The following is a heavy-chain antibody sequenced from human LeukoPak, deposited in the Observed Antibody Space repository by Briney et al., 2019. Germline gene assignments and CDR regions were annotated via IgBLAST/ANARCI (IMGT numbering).Heavy chain of an antibody. V-gene: IGHV3-21*01. CDR1: GFTFSSYS. Sequence: PGGSLRLSCAASGFTFSSYSMNWVRQAPGKGLEWVSSISSSSSYIYYADSVKGRFTISRDNAKNSLYLQMNSLRAEDTAVYYCARDQSGSYVPNFDYWGQGTLVTVSS. J-gene: IGHJ4*02. CDR3: ARDQSGSYVPNFDY. D-gene: IGHD1-26*01. CDR2: ISSSSSYI.